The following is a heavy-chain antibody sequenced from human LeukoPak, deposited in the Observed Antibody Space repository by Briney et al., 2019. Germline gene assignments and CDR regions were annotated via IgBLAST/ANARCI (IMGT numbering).Heavy chain of an antibody. J-gene: IGHJ4*02. D-gene: IGHD5-12*01. CDR2: IIPIFGTA. V-gene: IGHV1-69*06. CDR1: GGTLSSYA. Sequence: ASVKVSCKASGGTLSSYAISWVRQAPGQGLEWMGGIIPIFGTANYAQKFQGRVTITADKSTSTAYMELSSLRSEDTAVYYCAGRYSGYDGSFDYWGQGTLVTVSS. CDR3: AGRYSGYDGSFDY.